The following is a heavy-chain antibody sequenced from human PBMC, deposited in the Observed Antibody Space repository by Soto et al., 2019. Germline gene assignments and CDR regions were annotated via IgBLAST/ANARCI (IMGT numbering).Heavy chain of an antibody. CDR3: ARNQIEYCGGDCYYNWFDP. J-gene: IGHJ5*02. CDR1: GGSISSYY. Sequence: PSETLSLTCTVSGGSISSYYWSWIRQPPGKGLEWIGYTYYSGSTNYNPSLKSRVTISVDTSKNQFSLKLSSVTAADTAVYYCARNQIEYCGGDCYYNWFDPWGQGTLVTVSS. V-gene: IGHV4-59*01. D-gene: IGHD2-21*01. CDR2: TYYSGST.